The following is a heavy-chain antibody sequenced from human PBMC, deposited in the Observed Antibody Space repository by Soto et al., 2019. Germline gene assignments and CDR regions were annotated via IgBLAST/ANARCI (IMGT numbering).Heavy chain of an antibody. J-gene: IGHJ6*02. D-gene: IGHD6-13*01. CDR1: GFTFSSYS. CDR3: AKDSAAAAGDYYYYGMDV. V-gene: IGHV3-30*18. Sequence: PGGSLRLSCAASGFTFSSYSMNWVRQAPGKGLEWVAVISYDGSNKYYADSVKGRFTISRDNSKNTLYLQMNSLRAEDTAVYYCAKDSAAAAGDYYYYGMDVWGQGTTVTVSS. CDR2: ISYDGSNK.